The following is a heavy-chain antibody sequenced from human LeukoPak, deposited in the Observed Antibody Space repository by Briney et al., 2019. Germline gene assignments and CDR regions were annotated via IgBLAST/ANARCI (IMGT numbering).Heavy chain of an antibody. CDR1: GGSFSGYY. Sequence: SETLSLTCAVYGGSFSGYYWSWIRQPPGKGLEWIGEINHSGSTNYNPSLKSRVTISVDTSKNQFSLKLSSVTAADTAVYYCASMTFDLPWFDYWGQGTLVTVSS. D-gene: IGHD2-15*01. V-gene: IGHV4-34*01. J-gene: IGHJ4*02. CDR2: INHSGST. CDR3: ASMTFDLPWFDY.